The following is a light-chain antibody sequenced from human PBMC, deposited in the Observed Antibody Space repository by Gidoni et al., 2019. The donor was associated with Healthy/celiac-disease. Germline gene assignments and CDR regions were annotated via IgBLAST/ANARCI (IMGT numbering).Light chain of an antibody. Sequence: DIQMTKSPSSLSASVGDRVTITCRASQSSSSYLNWYQQKPGNAPKLLIYAASSLQSGVTSRFSGSGSGTDFTLTISRLQHEDFDTYYCQQSYSTPPTFGQGTKVEIK. CDR3: QQSYSTPPT. CDR2: AAS. CDR1: QSSSSY. J-gene: IGKJ1*01. V-gene: IGKV1-39*01.